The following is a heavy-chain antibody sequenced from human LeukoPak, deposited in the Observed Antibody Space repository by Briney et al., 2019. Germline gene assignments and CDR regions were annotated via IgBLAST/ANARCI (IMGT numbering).Heavy chain of an antibody. J-gene: IGHJ6*02. CDR3: AGGAYCGGDCYSDYCGVDF. CDR2: IVPIFGTG. D-gene: IGHD2-21*02. Sequence: SVKVSCKASGGTFSSYAISWVRQAPGQGLELMGGIVPIFGTGNYAQEFQGRVTITADESTSTAYMELSSLRSEDTAVYYCAGGAYCGGDCYSDYCGVDFRGQGTTVTVSS. CDR1: GGTFSSYA. V-gene: IGHV1-69*13.